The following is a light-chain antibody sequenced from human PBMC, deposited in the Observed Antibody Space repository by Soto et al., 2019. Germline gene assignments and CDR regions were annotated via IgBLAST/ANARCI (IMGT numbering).Light chain of an antibody. CDR2: DAS. CDR3: QQYNSYPWT. J-gene: IGKJ1*01. CDR1: QDINNY. Sequence: DIQMTQSPSSLSASVGDRVIITCRASQDINNYLAWYQQKPGKAPKLLIYDASSLESGVPSRFSGSGSGTEFTLTISSLQPDDFATYYCQQYNSYPWTFGQGTKVDI. V-gene: IGKV1-16*01.